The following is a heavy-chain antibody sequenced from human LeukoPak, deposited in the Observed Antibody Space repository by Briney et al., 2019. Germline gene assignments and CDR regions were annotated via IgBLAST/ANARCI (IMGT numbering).Heavy chain of an antibody. D-gene: IGHD2-2*01. CDR3: ARHDYSSTWKMQH. V-gene: IGHV5-10-1*01. Sequence: GESLKISCKGSGFTFTSHWINWVRQVPGKGLEWMGGIHPSDSYTHYSPSFQRHVTISVDKSISTAYLQWSSLKASDTAIYYCARHDYSSTWKMQHWGQGTLVTVSS. CDR1: GFTFTSHW. CDR2: IHPSDSYT. J-gene: IGHJ1*01.